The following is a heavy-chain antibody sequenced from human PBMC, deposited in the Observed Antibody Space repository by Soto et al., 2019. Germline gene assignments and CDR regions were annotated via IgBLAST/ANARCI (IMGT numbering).Heavy chain of an antibody. CDR1: GGSISSGGYY. CDR2: IYYSGST. Sequence: SETLSLTCTVSGGSISSGGYYWSWIRQHPGKGLEWIGYIYYSGSTYYNPSLKSRVTISVDTSKNQFSLKLSSVTAADTAVYYCARAFSGSQTGAYYFDYWGQGTLVTVSS. CDR3: ARAFSGSQTGAYYFDY. V-gene: IGHV4-31*03. J-gene: IGHJ4*02. D-gene: IGHD1-26*01.